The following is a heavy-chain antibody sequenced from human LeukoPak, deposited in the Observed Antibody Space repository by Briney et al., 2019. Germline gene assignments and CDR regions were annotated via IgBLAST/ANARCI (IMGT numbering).Heavy chain of an antibody. V-gene: IGHV4-4*07. J-gene: IGHJ4*02. CDR2: IYTSGGT. Sequence: SETLSLTCTVSGGSIGSYYWSWIRQPAGKGLEWVGRIYTSGGTVYNPSLKSRVTMSVDTSKNQFSLKLSSVTAADTAVYYCARGVFYYDTSGRGYYFDYWGQGTLVTVSS. CDR1: GGSIGSYY. CDR3: ARGVFYYDTSGRGYYFDY. D-gene: IGHD3-22*01.